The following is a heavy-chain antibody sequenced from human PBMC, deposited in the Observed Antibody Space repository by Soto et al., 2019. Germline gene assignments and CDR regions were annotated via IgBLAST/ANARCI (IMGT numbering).Heavy chain of an antibody. CDR2: IYPGDSDT. Sequence: GESLKISCKGSGNSFTNYWISWVRQMSGKGLEWMGLIYPGDSDTRYSPSFQGQVTISADKSITTAYLQWSSLKASDTAMYYCARLYSGSYAHAFDIWGQGTMVTVSS. V-gene: IGHV5-51*01. J-gene: IGHJ3*02. CDR1: GNSFTNYW. CDR3: ARLYSGSYAHAFDI. D-gene: IGHD1-26*01.